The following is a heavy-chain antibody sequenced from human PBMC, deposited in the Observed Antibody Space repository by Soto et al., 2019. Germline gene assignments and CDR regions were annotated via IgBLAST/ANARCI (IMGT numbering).Heavy chain of an antibody. CDR2: IYDSGST. CDR3: AREVIPLTTDWYFDL. CDR1: GGSISGGVGGLYY. J-gene: IGHJ2*01. V-gene: IGHV4-30-4*01. D-gene: IGHD4-17*01. Sequence: SETLSLTCTVSGGSISGGVGGLYYWSWIRQPPGKGLEWIGYIYDSGSTYYNPSLKSRVTISVDTSKNQYSLRLSSVTAADTAVYYCAREVIPLTTDWYFDLWGRGTLVTVSS.